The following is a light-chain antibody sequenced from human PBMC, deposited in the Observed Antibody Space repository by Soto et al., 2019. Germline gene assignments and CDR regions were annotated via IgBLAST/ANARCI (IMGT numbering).Light chain of an antibody. CDR3: QKYYSAPRT. V-gene: IGKV1-27*01. CDR1: QGISNY. Sequence: DIQMTQSPSSLSASVGDRVTITCRASQGISNYLAWYQQNPGKVPELLIYGASTLQPGVPSRFTGSGSGTDFALTISSLQPEDIATYYCQKYYSAPRTFEQGTKVELK. CDR2: GAS. J-gene: IGKJ1*01.